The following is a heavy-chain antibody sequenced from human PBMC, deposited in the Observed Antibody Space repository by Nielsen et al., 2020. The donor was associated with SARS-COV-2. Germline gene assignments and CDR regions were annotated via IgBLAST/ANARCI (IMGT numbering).Heavy chain of an antibody. CDR2: IYHSGST. V-gene: IGHV4-30-2*01. D-gene: IGHD5-12*01. CDR1: GGSISSGGYS. CDR3: AKWLRRDYYYYMDV. J-gene: IGHJ6*03. Sequence: SETLSLTCAVSGGSISSGGYSWSWIRQPPGKGLEWIGEIYHSGSTNYNPSLKSRVTISVDKSKNQFSLKLSSVTAADTAVYYCAKWLRRDYYYYMDVWGKGTTVTVSS.